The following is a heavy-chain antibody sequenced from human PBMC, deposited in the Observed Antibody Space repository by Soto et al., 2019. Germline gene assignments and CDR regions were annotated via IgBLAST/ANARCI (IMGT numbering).Heavy chain of an antibody. CDR3: ARERTFGDNKYNYMDV. V-gene: IGHV3-33*01. CDR2: IWSDGSNE. CDR1: EFTFSRHG. D-gene: IGHD3-10*01. J-gene: IGHJ6*03. Sequence: QVQLVESGGGVVQPGRSLRLSCAASEFTFSRHGMHWVRQAPGKGLQWVGVIWSDGSNEVYADSVKGRFIISRDNSKNTLYLQMNSLRAEDTAVYYCARERTFGDNKYNYMDVWGTGITVTVSS.